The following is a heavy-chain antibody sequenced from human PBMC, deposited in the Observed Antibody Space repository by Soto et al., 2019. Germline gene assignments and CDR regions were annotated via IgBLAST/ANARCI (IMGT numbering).Heavy chain of an antibody. D-gene: IGHD2-2*01. CDR2: IYPGDSDT. Sequence: GESLKISCTGFGYAFTSYWIAWVRQMPGKGLEWMGIIYPGDSDTRYSPSFQGQVTISVNKSISTAYLQWSTLKASDTAMYYCARGYCTTTICDPWFDPWGQGTLVTVSS. CDR1: GYAFTSYW. J-gene: IGHJ5*02. CDR3: ARGYCTTTICDPWFDP. V-gene: IGHV5-51*01.